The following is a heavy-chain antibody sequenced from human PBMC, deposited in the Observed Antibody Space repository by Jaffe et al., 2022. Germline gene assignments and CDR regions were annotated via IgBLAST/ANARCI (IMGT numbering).Heavy chain of an antibody. CDR1: GYTFTSYY. Sequence: QVQLVQSGAEVKKPGASVKVSCKASGYTFTSYYMHWVRQAPGQGLEWMGIINPSGGSTSYAQKFQGRVTMTRDTSTSTVYMELSSLRSEDTAVYYCARGVREMATTGPYYYYYMDVWGKGTTVTVSS. CDR2: INPSGGST. CDR3: ARGVREMATTGPYYYYYMDV. D-gene: IGHD1-1*01. V-gene: IGHV1-46*01. J-gene: IGHJ6*03.